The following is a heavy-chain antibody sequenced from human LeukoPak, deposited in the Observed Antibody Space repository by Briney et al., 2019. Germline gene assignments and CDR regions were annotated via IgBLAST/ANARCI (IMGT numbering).Heavy chain of an antibody. Sequence: KPGGSLRLSCAASGFTFSSYAMHWVRQALGKGLEWVGRIKPKTDGETTEYAAPVKDRFSISRDDSKSMMYLQMNSLKTEDTAVYYCITPLPYSAQGGQGTLVTVS. CDR1: GFTFSSYA. J-gene: IGHJ4*02. V-gene: IGHV3-15*07. CDR3: ITPLPYSAQ. CDR2: IKPKTDGETT. D-gene: IGHD2-21*01.